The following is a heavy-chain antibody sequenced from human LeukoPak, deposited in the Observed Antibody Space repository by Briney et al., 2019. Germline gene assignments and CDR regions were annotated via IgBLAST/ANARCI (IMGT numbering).Heavy chain of an antibody. V-gene: IGHV4-61*02. J-gene: IGHJ5*02. CDR3: ARSCSGGSCYSGFDP. Sequence: PSETLSLTCTVSGGSISSGSYYWSWIRQPAGKGLEWIGRIYTSGSTNYNPSLKSRVTISVDTSKNQSSLKLSSVTAADTAVYYCARSCSGGSCYSGFDPWGQGTLVTVSS. CDR2: IYTSGST. D-gene: IGHD2-15*01. CDR1: GGSISSGSYY.